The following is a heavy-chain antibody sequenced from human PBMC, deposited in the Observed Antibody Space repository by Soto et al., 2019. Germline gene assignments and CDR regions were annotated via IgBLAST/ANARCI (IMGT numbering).Heavy chain of an antibody. Sequence: EVQLLESGGGLVQPGGSLRLSCAASGFTFRSYPMSWVRQAPGKGLEWVSSIGVSGATTYYADSVKGRFTISRDNSQNTLYLQMNRLRAEDTVVYYCAKDWGTFDYWGQGALVTVSS. CDR1: GFTFRSYP. CDR2: IGVSGATT. CDR3: AKDWGTFDY. J-gene: IGHJ4*02. D-gene: IGHD7-27*01. V-gene: IGHV3-23*01.